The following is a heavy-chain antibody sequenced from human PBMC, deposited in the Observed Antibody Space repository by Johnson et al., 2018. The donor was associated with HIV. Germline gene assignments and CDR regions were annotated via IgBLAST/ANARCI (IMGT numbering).Heavy chain of an antibody. Sequence: EVQLVESGGGLVQPRGSLRLSCAASGFIFSNYWMHWVRQAPGKGLIWVACIKTDGSDTNYADSVKGRFTISRDNAKNTVYLQMNSLRAEDTAVYYCAKDVRIVVVWGPDAFDIWGQGTMVTVSS. CDR1: GFIFSNYW. CDR2: IKTDGSDT. CDR3: AKDVRIVVVWGPDAFDI. J-gene: IGHJ3*02. V-gene: IGHV3-74*01. D-gene: IGHD2-21*01.